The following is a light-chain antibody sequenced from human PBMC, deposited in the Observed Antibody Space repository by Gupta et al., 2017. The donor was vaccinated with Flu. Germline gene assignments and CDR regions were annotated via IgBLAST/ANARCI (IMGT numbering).Light chain of an antibody. Sequence: TSSLSASVGDRVTITCQASQDISNSLNWYQQKPGEAPKILIYDASNLETGVPSGFSGTGSGTDFSFTISSLQPEDIATYYCQQFHTLPYTFGQGTKLEIK. J-gene: IGKJ2*01. CDR3: QQFHTLPYT. CDR1: QDISNS. CDR2: DAS. V-gene: IGKV1-33*01.